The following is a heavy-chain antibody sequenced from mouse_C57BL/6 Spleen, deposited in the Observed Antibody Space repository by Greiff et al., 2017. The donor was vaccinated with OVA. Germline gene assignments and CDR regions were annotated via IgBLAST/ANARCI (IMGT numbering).Heavy chain of an antibody. CDR3: ARGGNYEEGAMDY. D-gene: IGHD2-1*01. J-gene: IGHJ4*01. V-gene: IGHV1-82*01. Sequence: VQLQQSGPELVKPGASVKISCKASGYAFRSSWMNWVTQRPGKGLEWIGRIYPGDGDTNYTGTFKGKATLTADKSSSTAYRQLSSRTSEDCAVCFRARGGNYEEGAMDYWGQGTSVTVSS. CDR1: GYAFRSSW. CDR2: IYPGDGDT.